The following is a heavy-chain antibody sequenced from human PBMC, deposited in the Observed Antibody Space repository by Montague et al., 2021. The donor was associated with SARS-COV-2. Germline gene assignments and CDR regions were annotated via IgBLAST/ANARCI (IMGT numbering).Heavy chain of an antibody. CDR3: ASYSVPRGEPSLFRRKVPHYYFDS. V-gene: IGHV4-34*01. CDR2: INPSGSP. CDR1: GGSFSGFS. D-gene: IGHD2-15*01. Sequence: SETLSLTCAVSGGSFSGFSWNWIRQPPGKGLQWIGEINPSGSPNYTPSLKSRVTISADTSKNLFSLKLSSVTAADTGLYYCASYSVPRGEPSLFRRKVPHYYFDSWGQGALVTVSS. J-gene: IGHJ4*02.